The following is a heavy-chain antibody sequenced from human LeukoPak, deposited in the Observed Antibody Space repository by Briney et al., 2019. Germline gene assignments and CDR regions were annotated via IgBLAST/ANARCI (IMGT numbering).Heavy chain of an antibody. CDR2: ISSDGTNK. Sequence: GGSLRLSCAASGFTFSSYGMHWVRQAPGKGLEWVAVISSDGTNKYYADSVKGRFTISRDNSKNTLYLQMNRLRTEDTAVYYCAKDRDDSLGYHYLIDYWGQGTLVTVSS. D-gene: IGHD3-22*01. V-gene: IGHV3-30*18. CDR1: GFTFSSYG. CDR3: AKDRDDSLGYHYLIDY. J-gene: IGHJ4*02.